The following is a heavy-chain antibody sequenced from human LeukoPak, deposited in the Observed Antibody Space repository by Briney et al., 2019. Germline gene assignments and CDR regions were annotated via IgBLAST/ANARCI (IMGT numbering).Heavy chain of an antibody. CDR2: ISGSGGRT. CDR3: TRERDLSLYYFDY. CDR1: GFTFSSYA. J-gene: IGHJ4*02. Sequence: GGSLRLSCAASGFTFSSYAMSWVRQAPGKGLEWVSAISGSGGRTFYADSVKGRFTISRDNSKNTLYLQMNSLRAEDTAVYYCTRERDLSLYYFDYWGQGTLVTVSS. V-gene: IGHV3-23*01.